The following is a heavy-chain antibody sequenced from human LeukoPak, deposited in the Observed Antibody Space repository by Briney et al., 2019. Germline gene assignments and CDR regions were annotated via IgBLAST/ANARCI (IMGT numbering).Heavy chain of an antibody. V-gene: IGHV4-30-2*01. D-gene: IGHD3-22*01. CDR3: ARVLPYDSSGHDAFDT. CDR1: GGSISSGGYS. Sequence: PPETLSLTCAVSGGSISSGGYSWSWIRQPPGKGLEWIGYIYHSGSTYYNPSLKSRVTISVDRSKNQFSLKLSSVTAADTAVYYCARVLPYDSSGHDAFDTWGQGTMVTVSS. CDR2: IYHSGST. J-gene: IGHJ3*02.